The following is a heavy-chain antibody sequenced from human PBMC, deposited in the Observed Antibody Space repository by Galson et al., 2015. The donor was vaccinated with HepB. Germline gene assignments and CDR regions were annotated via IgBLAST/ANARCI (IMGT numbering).Heavy chain of an antibody. CDR1: GFTFSSYS. CDR2: ISSSSSYI. D-gene: IGHD1-26*01. Sequence: SLRLSCAASGFTFSSYSMNWVRQAPGKGLEWVSSISSSSSYIYYADSVKGRFTISRDNAKNSLYLQMNSLRAEDTAVYYCARAVVGAIDYFDYWGQGTLVTVSS. CDR3: ARAVVGAIDYFDY. J-gene: IGHJ4*02. V-gene: IGHV3-21*01.